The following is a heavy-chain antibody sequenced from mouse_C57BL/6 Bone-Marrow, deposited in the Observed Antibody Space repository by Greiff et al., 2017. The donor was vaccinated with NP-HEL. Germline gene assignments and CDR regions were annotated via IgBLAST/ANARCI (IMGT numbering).Heavy chain of an antibody. D-gene: IGHD4-1*01. CDR1: GFSLSTCGMG. CDR3: ARIGLGRAWFAY. V-gene: IGHV8-8*01. Sequence: QVTLKVSGPGILQPSQTLSLTCSFSGFSLSTCGMGVGWIRQPAGKGLEWLVHIWWDDDKYYNPALKSRLTISKDTSKNQVFLKIANVDTAVTATYYCARIGLGRAWFAYWGQGTLVTVSA. CDR2: IWWDDDK. J-gene: IGHJ3*01.